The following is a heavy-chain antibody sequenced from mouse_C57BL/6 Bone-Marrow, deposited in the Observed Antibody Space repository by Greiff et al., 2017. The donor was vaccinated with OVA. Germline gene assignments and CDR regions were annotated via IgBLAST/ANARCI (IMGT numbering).Heavy chain of an antibody. CDR3: ALFYYYGSSYWYFDV. J-gene: IGHJ1*03. CDR1: GYTFTSYW. V-gene: IGHV1-64*01. CDR2: IHPNSGST. D-gene: IGHD1-1*01. Sequence: VQLQQPGAELVKPGASVKLSCKASGYTFTSYWMHWVKQRPGQGLEWIGMIHPNSGSTNYNEKFKSKATLTADKSSSTAYMQLSSLTSEDSAVYYCALFYYYGSSYWYFDVWGTGTTVTVSS.